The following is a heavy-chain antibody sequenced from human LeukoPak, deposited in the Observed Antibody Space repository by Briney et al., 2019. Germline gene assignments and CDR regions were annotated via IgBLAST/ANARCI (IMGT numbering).Heavy chain of an antibody. CDR2: ISYDGSDK. Sequence: GRSLRLSCAVSGFTLSSYGMHWVRQPPGKGLEWVAVISYDGSDKYYPDPVKGRFTISRDNSKNSLYLQMNSLRAEDTAVYYCAKESDSGYDLDYWGQGTLVTVSS. V-gene: IGHV3-30*18. D-gene: IGHD5-12*01. J-gene: IGHJ4*02. CDR3: AKESDSGYDLDY. CDR1: GFTLSSYG.